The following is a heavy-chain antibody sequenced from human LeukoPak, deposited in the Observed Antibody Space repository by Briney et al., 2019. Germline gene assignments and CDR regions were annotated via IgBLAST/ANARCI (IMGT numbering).Heavy chain of an antibody. D-gene: IGHD5-18*01. CDR2: IYTSGST. Sequence: PSETLSLTCTVSGGSISGYYWSWIRQPAGKGLEWIGRIYTSGSTNYNPSLKSRVTMSVDTSKNQFSLKLSSVTAADTAVYYCARARGYSYGFYWYFDLWGRGTLVTVSS. CDR3: ARARGYSYGFYWYFDL. CDR1: GGSISGYY. J-gene: IGHJ2*01. V-gene: IGHV4-4*07.